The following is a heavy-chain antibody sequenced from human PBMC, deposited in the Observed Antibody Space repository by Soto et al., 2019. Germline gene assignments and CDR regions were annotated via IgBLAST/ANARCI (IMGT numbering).Heavy chain of an antibody. CDR3: ARDQLEGNWFDP. J-gene: IGHJ5*02. D-gene: IGHD1-1*01. CDR1: GCSISSGDYY. Sequence: SETLSLTCTVSGCSISSGDYYWSWIRQPPGKGLEWIGYIYYSGSTYYNPSLKSRVTISVDKSKNQFSLKLSSVTAADTAVYYCARDQLEGNWFDPWGQGTLVTAPQ. CDR2: IYYSGST. V-gene: IGHV4-30-4*01.